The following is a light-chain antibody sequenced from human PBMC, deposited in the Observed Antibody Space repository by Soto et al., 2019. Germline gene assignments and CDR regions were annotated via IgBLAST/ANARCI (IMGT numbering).Light chain of an antibody. J-gene: IGKJ1*01. CDR2: GAS. CDR3: KQYGSSPPWT. V-gene: IGKV3-20*01. Sequence: EIVLTQSPGTLSLSPGERATLSCRASQSVSSSYLAWYQQKPGQAPRLLIYGASSRATGIPDRFSGSGSGTDFTLTISRLEPEDFAVYYCKQYGSSPPWTFGLGTKVEIK. CDR1: QSVSSSY.